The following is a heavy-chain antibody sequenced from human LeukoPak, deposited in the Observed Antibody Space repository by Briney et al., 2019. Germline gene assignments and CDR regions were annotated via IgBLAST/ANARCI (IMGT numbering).Heavy chain of an antibody. CDR1: GYTFTGYY. Sequence: ASVKVSCKASGYTFTGYYMHWVRQAPGHGLEWMGWINPNSGGTNYAQKFQGRVTMTRDTSISTAYMELSRLRSDDTAVYYCARDPFITGYYDILTGYPSPNWFDPWGQGTLVTVSS. CDR3: ARDPFITGYYDILTGYPSPNWFDP. J-gene: IGHJ5*02. CDR2: INPNSGGT. D-gene: IGHD3-9*01. V-gene: IGHV1-2*02.